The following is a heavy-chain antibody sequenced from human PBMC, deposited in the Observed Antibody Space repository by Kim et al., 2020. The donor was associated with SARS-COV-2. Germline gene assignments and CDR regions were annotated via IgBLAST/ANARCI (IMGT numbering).Heavy chain of an antibody. CDR3: ARDMRDGYIGYYYYGMDV. Sequence: GGSLRLSCAASGFTFSSYGMHWVRQAPGKGLEWVAVISYDGSNKYYADSVKGRFTISRDNSKNTLYLQMNSLRAEDTAVYYCARDMRDGYIGYYYYGMDVWGQGTTVTVSS. V-gene: IGHV3-33*05. J-gene: IGHJ6*02. CDR2: ISYDGSNK. D-gene: IGHD5-12*01. CDR1: GFTFSSYG.